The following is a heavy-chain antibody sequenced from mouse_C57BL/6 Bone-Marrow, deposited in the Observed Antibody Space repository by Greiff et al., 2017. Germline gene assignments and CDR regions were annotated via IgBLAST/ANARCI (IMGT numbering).Heavy chain of an antibody. D-gene: IGHD1-1*01. CDR2: ISNGGGST. Sequence: EVMLVESGGGLVQPGGSLKLSCAASGFTFSDYYMYWVRQTPEKRLEWVAYISNGGGSTYYPDTVKGRFTISRDNAKNTLYLQMSRLKSEDTAMYYCARPGYYGSSYGAMDYWGQGTSVTVSS. CDR1: GFTFSDYY. V-gene: IGHV5-12*01. CDR3: ARPGYYGSSYGAMDY. J-gene: IGHJ4*01.